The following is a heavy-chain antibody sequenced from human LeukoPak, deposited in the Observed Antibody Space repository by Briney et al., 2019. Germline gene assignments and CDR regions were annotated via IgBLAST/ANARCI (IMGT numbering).Heavy chain of an antibody. V-gene: IGHV5-51*01. Sequence: GESLKISCKGSGYSFTSYWIGWVRQMPEKGLEWMGIYPGDSDSRYSPSFQGQVTISADKSISTTYLQWSSLKASDTAMYYCARLLAHWYFDLWGRGTLVTVSS. CDR3: ARLLAHWYFDL. CDR2: YPGDSDS. CDR1: GYSFTSYW. J-gene: IGHJ2*01.